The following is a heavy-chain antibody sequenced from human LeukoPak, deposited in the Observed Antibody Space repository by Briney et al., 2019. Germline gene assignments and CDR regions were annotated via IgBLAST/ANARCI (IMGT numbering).Heavy chain of an antibody. J-gene: IGHJ3*02. D-gene: IGHD3/OR15-3a*01. CDR1: GFTFSSSD. CDR2: ISSAGDT. CDR3: ARAPILASDWDGFDI. Sequence: GGSLRLSCAASGFTFSSSDIHWVRQPTGKGLEWVSVISSAGDTYYSGSVEGRFTISRENANNSLYLQMNSLRAGDTAVYYCARAPILASDWDGFDIWGQGTMVTASS. V-gene: IGHV3-13*01.